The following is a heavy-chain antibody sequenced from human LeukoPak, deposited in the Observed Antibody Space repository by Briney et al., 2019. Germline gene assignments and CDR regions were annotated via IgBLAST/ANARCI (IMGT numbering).Heavy chain of an antibody. J-gene: IGHJ4*02. D-gene: IGHD3-10*01. CDR1: GFTFSSYA. Sequence: GGSLRLSCAASGFTFSSYAMSWVRQAPGEGLEWVSAISGSGGSTYYADSVKGRFTISRDNSKNTLYLQMNSLRAEDTAVYYCAKDLRVGSITMVRGVLYWGQGTLVTVSS. CDR2: ISGSGGST. CDR3: AKDLRVGSITMVRGVLY. V-gene: IGHV3-23*01.